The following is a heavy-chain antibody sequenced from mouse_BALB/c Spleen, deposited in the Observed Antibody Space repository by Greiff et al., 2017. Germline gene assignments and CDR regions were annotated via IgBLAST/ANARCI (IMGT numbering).Heavy chain of an antibody. Sequence: EVKVVESGGGLVKPGGSLKLSCAASGFAFSSYDMSWVRQTPEKRLEWVAYISSGGGSTYYPDTVKGRFTISRDNAKNTLYLQMSSLKSEDTAMYYCARQRDYGYFDYFGQGTTLTVSS. CDR2: ISSGGGST. CDR3: ARQRDYGYFDY. CDR1: GFAFSSYD. D-gene: IGHD1-1*01. J-gene: IGHJ2*01. V-gene: IGHV5-12-1*01.